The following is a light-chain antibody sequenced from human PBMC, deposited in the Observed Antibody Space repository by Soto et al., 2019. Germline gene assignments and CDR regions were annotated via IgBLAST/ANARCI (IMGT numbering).Light chain of an antibody. CDR1: QSVTSGY. Sequence: EIVLAQSPGTLSLSPGERATLSCRASQSVTSGYFAWYQQKPGQAPRLLIYGVSSRATGIPDRFSGSGSGTDFTLTISRLETEDSAVYYCQQYGTPGTFGQGTKVEIK. J-gene: IGKJ1*01. CDR3: QQYGTPGT. V-gene: IGKV3-20*01. CDR2: GVS.